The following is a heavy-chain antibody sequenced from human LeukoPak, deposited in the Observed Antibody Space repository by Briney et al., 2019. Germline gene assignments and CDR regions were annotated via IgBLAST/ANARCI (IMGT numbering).Heavy chain of an antibody. CDR2: ITSSGSYT. J-gene: IGHJ4*02. V-gene: IGHV3-11*06. CDR1: GFTFSDYY. CDR3: AREGYSRSSVVY. Sequence: GGSLRLSCAASGFTFSDYYMSWIRQAPGTGLEWASYITSSGSYTNYADSVKGRFTISRDNAKNSLYLQMNSLRAEDTAVYYCAREGYSRSSVVYWGQGTLVTVSS. D-gene: IGHD6-6*01.